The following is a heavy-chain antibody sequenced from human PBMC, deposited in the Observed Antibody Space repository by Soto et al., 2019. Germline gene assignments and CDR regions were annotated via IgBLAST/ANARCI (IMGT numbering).Heavy chain of an antibody. J-gene: IGHJ4*02. Sequence: GGSLRLSCAASGFAFSSYLMGWVRQAPGKGLEWLAIISYDGDNEYYADSVRGRFTISRDNSKNTLYLQTNNLRHEDTAVYYCVKGEYYYDGSAYYPFDYWGQGRMVTVSS. CDR1: GFAFSSYL. D-gene: IGHD3-22*01. V-gene: IGHV3-30*18. CDR2: ISYDGDNE. CDR3: VKGEYYYDGSAYYPFDY.